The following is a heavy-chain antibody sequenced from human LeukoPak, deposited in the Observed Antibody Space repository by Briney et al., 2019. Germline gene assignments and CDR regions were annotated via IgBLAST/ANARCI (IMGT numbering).Heavy chain of an antibody. D-gene: IGHD3-3*01. CDR3: AKDRRFLEWLLTPSDV. CDR1: GFTFSSYA. J-gene: IGHJ6*04. Sequence: GGSLRLSCAASGFTFSSYAMSWVRQAPGKGLEWVSAISGSGGSTYYADSVKGRFTISRDNSKNTLYLQMNSLRAEDTAVYYCAKDRRFLEWLLTPSDVWGKGTTVTVSS. CDR2: ISGSGGST. V-gene: IGHV3-23*01.